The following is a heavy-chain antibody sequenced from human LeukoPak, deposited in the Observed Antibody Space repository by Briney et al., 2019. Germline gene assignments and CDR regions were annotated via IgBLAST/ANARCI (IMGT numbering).Heavy chain of an antibody. V-gene: IGHV4-31*03. CDR3: ARDDIAAAGIVDY. CDR1: GGSISSGGYY. Sequence: SETLSLTCTVSGGSISSGGYYWSWIRQHPGKGLEWIGYIYYSGSTYYNPSLKSRVTISVDTSKNQFSLKLSSVTAADTAVYYCARDDIAAAGIVDYSGQGTLVTVSS. J-gene: IGHJ4*02. CDR2: IYYSGST. D-gene: IGHD6-13*01.